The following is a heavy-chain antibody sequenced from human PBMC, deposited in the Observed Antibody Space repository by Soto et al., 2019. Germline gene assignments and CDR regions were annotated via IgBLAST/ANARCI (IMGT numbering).Heavy chain of an antibody. D-gene: IGHD3-22*01. CDR3: ARGGYYYDSSGYYYTPFDP. V-gene: IGHV1-18*04. Sequence: QVQLVQSGAEVKKPGASVKVSCKASGYTFTSLGISWVRQAPGQGLEWMGWVSAYNGNTNYAQKLQGRVTKTTDTSTSTAYMELRSLRSDDTAVYYCARGGYYYDSSGYYYTPFDPWGQGTLVTVSS. J-gene: IGHJ5*02. CDR2: VSAYNGNT. CDR1: GYTFTSLG.